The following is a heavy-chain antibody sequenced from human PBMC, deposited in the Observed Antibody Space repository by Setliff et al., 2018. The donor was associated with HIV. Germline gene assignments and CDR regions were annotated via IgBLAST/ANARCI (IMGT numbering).Heavy chain of an antibody. V-gene: IGHV4-59*01. CDR2: IYYSGST. J-gene: IGHJ6*03. D-gene: IGHD5-12*01. CDR3: ARGSRYGGMDV. CDR1: GGSISSYY. Sequence: LSLTCTVSGGSISSYYWSWIRQPPGKGLEWIGYIYYSGSTNYNPSLKSRVTISVDTSKNQFSLKLSSVTAADTAVYYCARGSRYGGMDVWGKGTTVTVS.